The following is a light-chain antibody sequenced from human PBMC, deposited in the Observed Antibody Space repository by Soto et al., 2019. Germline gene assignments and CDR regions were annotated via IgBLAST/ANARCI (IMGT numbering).Light chain of an antibody. J-gene: IGLJ1*01. CDR2: GNS. Sequence: QSALTQPPSVSGAPGQRVTISCTGSSSNIGAGYDVHWYQQLPGTAPKLLIYGNSNRPSGVPDRFSGSKSGTSASLAITGLQAEDEADYYCQSYDSSLSALYVVGTGTKVTVL. CDR1: SSNIGAGYD. CDR3: QSYDSSLSALYV. V-gene: IGLV1-40*01.